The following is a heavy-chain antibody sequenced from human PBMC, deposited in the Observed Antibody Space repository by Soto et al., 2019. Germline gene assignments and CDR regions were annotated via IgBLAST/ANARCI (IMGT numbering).Heavy chain of an antibody. CDR2: ISGSGGST. CDR3: AKDHPPSYYYDSSGWGAAFDI. J-gene: IGHJ3*02. Sequence: PGGSLRLSSAASEFTCRNYAISWVRQAPGKGLEWVSAISGSGGSTYYADSVKGRFTISRDNSKNTLYLQMNSLRAEDTAVYYCAKDHPPSYYYDSSGWGAAFDIWGQGTMVTVSS. D-gene: IGHD3-22*01. CDR1: EFTCRNYA. V-gene: IGHV3-23*01.